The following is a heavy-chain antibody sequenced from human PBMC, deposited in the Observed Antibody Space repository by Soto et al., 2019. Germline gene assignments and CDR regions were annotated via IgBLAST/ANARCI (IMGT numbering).Heavy chain of an antibody. CDR2: IYYSGST. V-gene: IGHV4-59*01. CDR1: GGSISSYY. CDR3: AGNYGGNSGIDY. Sequence: SETLSLTCTVSGGSISSYYWSWIRQPPGKGLEWIGYIYYSGSTNYNPSLKSRVTISVDTSKNQFSLKLSSVTAADTVVYYCAGNYGGNSGIDYWGQGTLVTVSS. J-gene: IGHJ4*02. D-gene: IGHD4-17*01.